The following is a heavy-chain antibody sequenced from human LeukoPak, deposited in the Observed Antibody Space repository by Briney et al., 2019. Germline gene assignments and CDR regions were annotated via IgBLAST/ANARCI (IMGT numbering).Heavy chain of an antibody. J-gene: IGHJ5*02. D-gene: IGHD2-2*01. CDR3: ARERYCCSTTLCSPDWFDP. V-gene: IGHV4-30-4*01. CDR1: GGSISSGDYY. Sequence: SETLSLTCTVSGGSISSGDYYWSWIRQPPGKGLEWIGYIYYSGNTYYNPSLESRVTISVDTSKNQFSLKLSSVTAADTAVYYCARERYCCSTTLCSPDWFDPWGQGTLVTVSS. CDR2: IYYSGNT.